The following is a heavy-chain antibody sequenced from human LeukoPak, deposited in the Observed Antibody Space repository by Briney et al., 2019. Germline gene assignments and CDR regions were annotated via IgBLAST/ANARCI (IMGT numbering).Heavy chain of an antibody. CDR1: GYTFTSYG. CDR3: ARDWSLWFGESPYYYYMDV. Sequence: ASVKVSCKASGYTFTSYGISWVRQAPGQGLEWMGWISAYNGNTNYAQKFQGRVTLTRDTSITTAYMELSSLRSDDTAVYYCARDWSLWFGESPYYYYMDVWGKGTTVTVSS. V-gene: IGHV1-18*01. CDR2: ISAYNGNT. D-gene: IGHD3-10*01. J-gene: IGHJ6*03.